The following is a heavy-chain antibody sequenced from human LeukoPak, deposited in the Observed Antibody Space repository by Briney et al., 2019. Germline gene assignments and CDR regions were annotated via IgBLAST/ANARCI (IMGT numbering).Heavy chain of an antibody. J-gene: IGHJ6*03. CDR1: GFTFSSYA. Sequence: GGSLRLSCAASGFTFSSYAMHWVRQAPGKGLEWVAVISYDGSNKYYADSVKGRFTISRDNAKNSLYLQMNSLRAEDTAVYYCAREGSSSWYDRGGYYYMDVWGKGTTVTVSS. CDR2: ISYDGSNK. D-gene: IGHD6-13*01. CDR3: AREGSSSWYDRGGYYYMDV. V-gene: IGHV3-30-3*01.